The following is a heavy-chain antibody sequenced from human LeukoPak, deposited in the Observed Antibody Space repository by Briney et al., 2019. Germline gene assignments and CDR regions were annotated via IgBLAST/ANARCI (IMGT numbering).Heavy chain of an antibody. CDR3: ARFLASRAGFDY. Sequence: GGSLRLSCAASGFTVSSNYMSWVRQAPGKGLEWVSDIYSGGSTYYADSVKGRFTISRDNSKNTLYLQMNSLRAEDTAVYYCARFLASRAGFDYWGQGTLVTVSS. D-gene: IGHD3-3*02. V-gene: IGHV3-53*01. CDR1: GFTVSSNY. CDR2: IYSGGST. J-gene: IGHJ4*02.